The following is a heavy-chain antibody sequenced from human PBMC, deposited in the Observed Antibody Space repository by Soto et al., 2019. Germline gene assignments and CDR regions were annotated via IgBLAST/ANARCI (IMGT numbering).Heavy chain of an antibody. Sequence: GGSLRLSCAASGFTFSDYYMSWIRQAPGKGLDWVAYISSSSRTTKYGNSVKGRFTISRDNAKNSLFLQMNSLRGEDTAVYYCARDVYRYSSSSPEDVWGQGTTVTVSS. D-gene: IGHD6-6*01. CDR3: ARDVYRYSSSSPEDV. J-gene: IGHJ6*02. CDR2: ISSSSRTT. V-gene: IGHV3-11*06. CDR1: GFTFSDYY.